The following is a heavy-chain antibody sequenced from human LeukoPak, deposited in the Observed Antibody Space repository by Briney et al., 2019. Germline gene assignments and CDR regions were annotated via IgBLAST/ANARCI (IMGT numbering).Heavy chain of an antibody. CDR1: GFSLSTSGMR. D-gene: IGHD1-26*01. J-gene: IGHJ4*02. CDR3: ARSRYSGSYFAY. V-gene: IGHV2-70*04. CDR2: IDWDDDT. Sequence: SGPTLVKPTQTLTLTCTFSGFSLSTSGMRVSWIRQPPGKALEWLARIDWDDDTFYSTSLKTRLTISKDASKNQVVLTMTNMDPVDTATYYCARSRYSGSYFAYWGQGTLVTVSS.